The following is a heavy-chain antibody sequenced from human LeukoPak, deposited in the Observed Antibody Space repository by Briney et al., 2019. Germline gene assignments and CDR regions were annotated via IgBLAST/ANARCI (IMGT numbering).Heavy chain of an antibody. Sequence: PSETLSLTCTVSGGSISSSSYYWGWIRQPPGKGLEWIGSIYYSGSTYYNPSLKSRVTISVDTSKNQFSLKLSSVTAADTAVYYCARVRREDWYFDLWGRGTLVTVSS. CDR2: IYYSGST. CDR3: ARVRREDWYFDL. J-gene: IGHJ2*01. CDR1: GGSISSSSYY. D-gene: IGHD5-24*01. V-gene: IGHV4-39*07.